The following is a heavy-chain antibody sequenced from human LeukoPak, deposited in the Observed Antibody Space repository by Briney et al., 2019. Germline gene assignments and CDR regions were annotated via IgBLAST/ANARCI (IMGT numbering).Heavy chain of an antibody. J-gene: IGHJ5*02. D-gene: IGHD3-3*01. V-gene: IGHV4-61*01. Sequence: PSETLSLTCTVSGGSISSGSYYWSWIRQPPGKGLEWIGYIYYSGSTNYNPSLKSRVTISVDTSKNQFSPKLSSVTAADTAVYYCARGLDITIFGVVPNWFDPWGQGTLVTVSS. CDR1: GGSISSGSYY. CDR2: IYYSGST. CDR3: ARGLDITIFGVVPNWFDP.